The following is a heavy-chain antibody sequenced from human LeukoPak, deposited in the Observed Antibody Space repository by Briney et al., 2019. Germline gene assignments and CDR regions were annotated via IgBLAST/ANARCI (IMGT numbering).Heavy chain of an antibody. V-gene: IGHV1-69*04. J-gene: IGHJ3*02. CDR3: ATIGPVAVAGDI. Sequence: ASVKVSCKASGGTFSSYAISWVRQAPGQGLEWMGRIIPILGIANYAQKFQGRVTITADKSTSTAYMELSSLRSEDTAVYYCATIGPVAVAGDIWGQGTMVTVSS. CDR1: GGTFSSYA. CDR2: IIPILGIA. D-gene: IGHD6-19*01.